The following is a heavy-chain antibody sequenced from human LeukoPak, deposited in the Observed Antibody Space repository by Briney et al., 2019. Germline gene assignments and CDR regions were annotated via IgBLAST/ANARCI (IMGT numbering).Heavy chain of an antibody. CDR2: ISYSGST. CDR3: ASSPVVRKQGENWFDP. D-gene: IGHD3-10*01. CDR1: GGSISSGGYY. Sequence: SQTLSLTCTVSGGSISSGGYYWNWIRQHPGKGLEWIGYISYSGSTYYNPSLKSRVTIAVDMSINQFSLKLSSVTAADTAVYYCASSPVVRKQGENWFDPWGQGTLVTVSS. V-gene: IGHV4-31*03. J-gene: IGHJ5*02.